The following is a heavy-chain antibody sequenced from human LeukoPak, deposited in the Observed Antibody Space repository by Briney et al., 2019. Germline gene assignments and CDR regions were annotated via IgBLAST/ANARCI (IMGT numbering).Heavy chain of an antibody. Sequence: GGSLRLPCAASGFTFDDYAMHWVRQAPGKGLEWVSGISWNSGSIGYADSVKGRFTISRDNAKNSLYLQMNSLRAEDTALYYCAKAGHIVARGAFDIWGQGTMVTVSS. CDR3: AKAGHIVARGAFDI. J-gene: IGHJ3*02. D-gene: IGHD2-21*01. CDR1: GFTFDDYA. V-gene: IGHV3-9*01. CDR2: ISWNSGSI.